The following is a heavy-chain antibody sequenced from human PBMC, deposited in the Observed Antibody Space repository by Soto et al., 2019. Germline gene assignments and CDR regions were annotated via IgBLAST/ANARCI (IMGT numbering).Heavy chain of an antibody. Sequence: EVQLVESGGGLVQPGGSLRLSCAASGFTFSSYWMHWVHQAPGKGLVWVSRINSDGSSTSYADSVKGRFTISRDNAKKTLYLQMNSLRAEDTAVYYCARGRVGYYYYYGMDVWGQGTTVTVSS. V-gene: IGHV3-74*01. D-gene: IGHD3-10*01. J-gene: IGHJ6*02. CDR2: INSDGSST. CDR3: ARGRVGYYYYYGMDV. CDR1: GFTFSSYW.